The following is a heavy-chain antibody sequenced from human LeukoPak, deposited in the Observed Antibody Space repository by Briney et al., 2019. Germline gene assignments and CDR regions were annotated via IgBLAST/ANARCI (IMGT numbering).Heavy chain of an antibody. Sequence: PSETLSLTCTVSGGSISSYYWSWIRQPPGKGLEWIGYIHYSGSTNHNPSLKSRVTISVDTSKNQFSLKLSSVTAADTAVYYCARVEEGYGSGRRENYYYYYMDVWGKGATVTISS. J-gene: IGHJ6*03. CDR2: IHYSGST. CDR3: ARVEEGYGSGRRENYYYYYMDV. CDR1: GGSISSYY. D-gene: IGHD3-10*01. V-gene: IGHV4-59*01.